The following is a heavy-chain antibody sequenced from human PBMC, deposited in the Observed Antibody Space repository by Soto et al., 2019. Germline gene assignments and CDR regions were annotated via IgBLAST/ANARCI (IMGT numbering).Heavy chain of an antibody. CDR2: ISGSGGST. CDR3: SIDVVAPGLYFVL. J-gene: IGHJ4*02. D-gene: IGHD6-13*01. Sequence: GGSLRLSCAASGFTFSSYAMSWVRQAPGKGLEWVSAISGSGGSTYYADSVKGRFTISRDNSKNTLYLQMNSLRAEDTAVYYXSIDVVAPGLYFVLWCKGALVTGSS. V-gene: IGHV3-23*01. CDR1: GFTFSSYA.